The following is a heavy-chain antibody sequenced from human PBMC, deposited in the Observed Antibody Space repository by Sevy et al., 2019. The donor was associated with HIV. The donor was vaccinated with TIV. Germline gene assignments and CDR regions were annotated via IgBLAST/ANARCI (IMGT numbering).Heavy chain of an antibody. CDR2: ISGSSNYI. CDR1: GFTFSSYN. J-gene: IGHJ4*02. CDR3: ARGPPDGSYNYFDY. V-gene: IGHV3-21*06. D-gene: IGHD1-26*01. Sequence: GGSLRLSCAASGFTFSSYNMNWVRQAPGKGLEWVSSISGSSNYIYYAESVKGRFIISRDNGKNTLYLQMNSLRADDTAVYYCARGPPDGSYNYFDYWGQGTLVTVSS.